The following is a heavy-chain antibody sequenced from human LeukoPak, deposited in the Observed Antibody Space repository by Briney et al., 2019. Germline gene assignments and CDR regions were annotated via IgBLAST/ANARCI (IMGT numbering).Heavy chain of an antibody. CDR3: ARAKGDYFDY. J-gene: IGHJ4*02. D-gene: IGHD3-16*01. Sequence: VASVKVSCKASGGTFSSYAISWVRQAPGQGLEWMGRIIPILGIANYAQKFQGGVTITADKSTSTAYMELSSLRSEDTAVYYCARAKGDYFDYWGQGTLVTVSS. CDR1: GGTFSSYA. V-gene: IGHV1-69*04. CDR2: IIPILGIA.